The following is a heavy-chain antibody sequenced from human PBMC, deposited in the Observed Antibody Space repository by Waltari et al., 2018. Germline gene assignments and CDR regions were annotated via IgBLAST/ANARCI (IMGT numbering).Heavy chain of an antibody. J-gene: IGHJ3*02. CDR3: ARLIGYCSSTSCYTGAFDI. D-gene: IGHD2-2*02. CDR2: IYYSGST. V-gene: IGHV4-59*08. CDR1: GGSISSYY. Sequence: QVQLQESGPGLVKPSETLSLTCPVSGGSISSYYWTWIRQPPGKGLDWIGYIYYSGSTNYNPSLKSRVTISVDTSKNQFSLKLSSVTAADTAVYYCARLIGYCSSTSCYTGAFDIWGQGTMVTVSS.